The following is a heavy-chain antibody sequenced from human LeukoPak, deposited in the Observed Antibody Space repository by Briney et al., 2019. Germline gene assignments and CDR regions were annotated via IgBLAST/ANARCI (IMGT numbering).Heavy chain of an antibody. J-gene: IGHJ5*02. CDR3: AKDNPDGGRFLEWLFPTSNWFDP. V-gene: IGHV3-43*02. D-gene: IGHD3-3*01. CDR2: ISGDGGST. CDR1: GFTFDDYA. Sequence: PGGSLRLSCAASGFTFDDYAMHWVRQAPGKGLEWVSLISGDGGSTYYADSVKGRFTISRDNSKNSLYLQMNSLRTEDTALYYCAKDNPDGGRFLEWLFPTSNWFDPWGQGTLVTVSS.